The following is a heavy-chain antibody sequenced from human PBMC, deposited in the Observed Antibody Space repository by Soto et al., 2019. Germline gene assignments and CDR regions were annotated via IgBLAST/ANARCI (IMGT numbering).Heavy chain of an antibody. D-gene: IGHD6-13*01. J-gene: IGHJ6*02. CDR1: GWTFSKYA. Sequence: GAAVKVSCKGSGWTFSKYAIRWVLHAAGPGVGWVGGIIPIFETANYSQNFQGRVTINADEPMTTAYKELSLLRSEHTAVYYCAQAAAGTRAIWTYYFYSYMDLWGQGTPVTVSS. V-gene: IGHV1-69*13. CDR3: AQAAAGTRAIWTYYFYSYMDL. CDR2: IIPIFETA.